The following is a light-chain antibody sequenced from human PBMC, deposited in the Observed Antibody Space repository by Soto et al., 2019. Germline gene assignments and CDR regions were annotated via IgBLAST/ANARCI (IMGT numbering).Light chain of an antibody. J-gene: IGKJ5*01. V-gene: IGKV3-20*01. CDR1: EIIKTFY. CDR3: QFYGSSLIT. Sequence: MVFTQSPGTLSLSPGETATLSCKASEIIKTFYFGWYQQKPGQSPRLIINGVYTRASGVPDRFSGRGSGTDFTLTISRLEPEDFAVYYCQFYGSSLITFGQGTRLEI. CDR2: GVY.